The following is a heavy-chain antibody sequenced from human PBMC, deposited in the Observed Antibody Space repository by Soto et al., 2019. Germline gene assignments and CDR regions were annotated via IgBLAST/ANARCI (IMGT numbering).Heavy chain of an antibody. CDR2: TYYRSKWYN. V-gene: IGHV6-1*01. J-gene: IGHJ3*02. CDR1: GDSVFSSTAA. CDR3: ARDRSGSGWFNAFDI. Sequence: PSQTLSLTCVISGDSVFSSTAAWNWIRQSPSIGLEWLGRTYYRSKWYNDYAVSVKSRITINPDTSKHQFSLQLNSVTPEDTAVYYCARDRSGSGWFNAFDIWGHGTMVTVSS. D-gene: IGHD6-19*01.